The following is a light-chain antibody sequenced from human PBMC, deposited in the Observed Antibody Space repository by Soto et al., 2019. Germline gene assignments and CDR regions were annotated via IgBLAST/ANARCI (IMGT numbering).Light chain of an antibody. CDR2: YDS. Sequence: SYELTQPPSVSVAPGKTARIPCGGNNIGSESVHWYQQKPGQAPVLVIYYDSNRPSGIPERFSGSNSGNTATLTISRVEAGDEADYYCQVWDSSRDHVVFGGGTKLTVL. J-gene: IGLJ2*01. CDR3: QVWDSSRDHVV. V-gene: IGLV3-21*04. CDR1: NIGSES.